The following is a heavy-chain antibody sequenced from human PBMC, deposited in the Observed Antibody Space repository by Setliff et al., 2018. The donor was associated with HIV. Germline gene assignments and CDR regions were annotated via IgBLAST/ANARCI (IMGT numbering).Heavy chain of an antibody. CDR3: ARVPTSSWYVTTQRTKEYFQQ. D-gene: IGHD6-13*01. CDR1: GGSIKSSSYY. Sequence: SETLSLTCTVSGGSIKSSSYYWGWIRQPPGKGLAWIGSIYYSGNTYYNQSLKSRVTISLDTSRNQFSLRRRSVTAAYTDIYYCARVPTSSWYVTTQRTKEYFQQWGQGTLVTVSS. J-gene: IGHJ1*01. V-gene: IGHV4-39*07. CDR2: IYYSGNT.